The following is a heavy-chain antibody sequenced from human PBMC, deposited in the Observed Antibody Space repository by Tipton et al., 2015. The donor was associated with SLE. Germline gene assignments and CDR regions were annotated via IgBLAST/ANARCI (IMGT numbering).Heavy chain of an antibody. CDR1: GDSISSGDYY. CDR2: IYNSGST. V-gene: IGHV4-30-4*01. Sequence: TLSLTCTVSGDSISSGDYYWSWIRQPPGKGLEWIGYIYNSGSTYYNPSLKSRVSISVDTSKKQFSLKLNSVTAADTAVYYCARVPWGIDYFDYWGQGTLVTVSS. D-gene: IGHD6-13*01. J-gene: IGHJ4*02. CDR3: ARVPWGIDYFDY.